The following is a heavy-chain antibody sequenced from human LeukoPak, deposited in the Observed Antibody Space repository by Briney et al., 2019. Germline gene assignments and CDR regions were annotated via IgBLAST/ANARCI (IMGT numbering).Heavy chain of an antibody. CDR3: AREGSAREDTNWFDP. V-gene: IGHV1-2*04. CDR2: INPNSGGT. J-gene: IGHJ5*02. Sequence: GASVKVSCKASGYPFTSYAMNWVRQAPGQGLEWMGWINPNSGGTNYAQKFQGWVTMTRDTSISTAYMELSRLRSDDTAVYYCAREGSAREDTNWFDPWGQGTLVTVSS. CDR1: GYPFTSYA. D-gene: IGHD6-19*01.